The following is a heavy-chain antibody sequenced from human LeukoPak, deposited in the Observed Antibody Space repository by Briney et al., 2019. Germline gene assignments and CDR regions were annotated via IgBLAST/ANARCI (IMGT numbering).Heavy chain of an antibody. CDR2: INHSGSI. J-gene: IGHJ6*04. Sequence: PSETLSLTCAVYGGSFSGYYWSWIRQPPGKGLEWIGEINHSGSINYNPSLKSRVTISVDTSKNQFSRKMSSVTAADTAVYYCASRRCSSTSCYFGYYYGMDVWGKGTTVTVSS. CDR1: GGSFSGYY. CDR3: ASRRCSSTSCYFGYYYGMDV. V-gene: IGHV4-34*01. D-gene: IGHD2-2*01.